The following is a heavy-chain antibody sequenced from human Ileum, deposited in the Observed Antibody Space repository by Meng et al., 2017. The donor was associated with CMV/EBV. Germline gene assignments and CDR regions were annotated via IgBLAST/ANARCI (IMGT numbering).Heavy chain of an antibody. CDR2: IIPIFGTA. J-gene: IGHJ5*02. CDR3: ARVVTGIVVVPAAPQYNWFDP. V-gene: IGHV1-69*05. CDR1: GGTFSSYA. Sequence: SVKVSCKASGGTFSSYAISWVRQAPGQGLEWMGGIIPIFGTANYAQKFQGRVTITTDESTSTAYMELSSLRSEDTAVYYCARVVTGIVVVPAAPQYNWFDPWGQGTLVTVSS. D-gene: IGHD2-2*01.